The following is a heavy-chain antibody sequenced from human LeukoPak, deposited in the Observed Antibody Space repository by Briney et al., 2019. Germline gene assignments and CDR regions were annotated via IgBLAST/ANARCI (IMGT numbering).Heavy chain of an antibody. V-gene: IGHV4-38-2*01. CDR1: GLSINGAYY. CDR2: LYHTGST. J-gene: IGHJ4*02. CDR3: SSDSAMDFILHS. D-gene: IGHD5-18*01. Sequence: SETLSLTCAVSGLSINGAYYWAWIRQPPGQGLEWIGSLYHTGSTYYSRSLKSRVTISIDTSKNQFSLRLTSVTAADTAVYYCSSDSAMDFILHSWRQGTLVSVSS.